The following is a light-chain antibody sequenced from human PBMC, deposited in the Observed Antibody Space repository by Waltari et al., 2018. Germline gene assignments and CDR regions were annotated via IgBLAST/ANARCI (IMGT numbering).Light chain of an antibody. Sequence: QSVLTQPPSASGTPGQRVTISCSGNSSNIGNNIVNWYQQLTGTAPKLLIYTNNQRPSGVPDRFSCSKSGTSASLAISGLQSEDEADYYCATWDDSLNGPVFGGGTKLTVL. CDR2: TNN. J-gene: IGLJ2*01. CDR1: SSNIGNNI. V-gene: IGLV1-44*01. CDR3: ATWDDSLNGPV.